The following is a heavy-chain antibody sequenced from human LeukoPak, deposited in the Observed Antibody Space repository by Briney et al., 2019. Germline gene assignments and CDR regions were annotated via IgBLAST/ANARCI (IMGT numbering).Heavy chain of an antibody. CDR1: GYTFTSYG. CDR2: ISAYNGNT. D-gene: IGHD3-3*01. V-gene: IGHV1-18*01. Sequence: GASVKVSCKASGYTFTSYGISWVRQAPGQGLEWMGWISAYNGNTNHAQKLQGRVTITADESTSTAYMELSSLRSEDTAVYYCARDLGGITIFGVAPVVHYYGMDVWGQGTTVTVSS. CDR3: ARDLGGITIFGVAPVVHYYGMDV. J-gene: IGHJ6*02.